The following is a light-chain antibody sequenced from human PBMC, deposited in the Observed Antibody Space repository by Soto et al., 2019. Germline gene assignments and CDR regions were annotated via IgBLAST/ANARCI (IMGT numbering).Light chain of an antibody. V-gene: IGLV2-11*01. J-gene: IGLJ3*02. CDR2: DVN. CDR1: SSDVGGYNY. CDR3: CSYTGSYTWV. Sequence: QSALTQPRSVSGSPGQSVTVSCTGTSSDVGGYNYVSWYQQYPGKAPKFMIYDVNKRPSGVPDRFSGSKSGNTASLTISRLQAEDEADYYCCSYTGSYTWVFGGGTKVTVL.